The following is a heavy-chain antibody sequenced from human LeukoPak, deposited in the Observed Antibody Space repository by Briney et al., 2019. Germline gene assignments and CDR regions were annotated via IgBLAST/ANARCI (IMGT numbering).Heavy chain of an antibody. J-gene: IGHJ4*02. V-gene: IGHV4-34*01. CDR2: INHSGST. CDR1: GGSLSGYY. CDR3: ARNLNYGSGNY. Sequence: KTSETLSLTCAVYGGSLSGYYWSWIRQPPGKGLEWIGEINHSGSTNYNPSLKSRVTISVDTSKNQFSLKLSSVTAADTAVYYCARNLNYGSGNYWGQGTLVTVSS. D-gene: IGHD3-10*01.